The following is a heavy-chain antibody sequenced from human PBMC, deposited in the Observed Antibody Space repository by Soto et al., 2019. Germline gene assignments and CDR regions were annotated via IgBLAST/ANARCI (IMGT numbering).Heavy chain of an antibody. Sequence: GESLKISCEGSGYSFTSYWIAWVRQMPGKGLEWMGIIYPGDSDTRYSPSFQGQVTISADKSISTAYLQWSSLKASDTAMYYCARQSRYSSTARGMDVWGQGTTVTVSS. V-gene: IGHV5-51*01. CDR2: IYPGDSDT. CDR3: ARQSRYSSTARGMDV. D-gene: IGHD6-13*01. CDR1: GYSFTSYW. J-gene: IGHJ6*02.